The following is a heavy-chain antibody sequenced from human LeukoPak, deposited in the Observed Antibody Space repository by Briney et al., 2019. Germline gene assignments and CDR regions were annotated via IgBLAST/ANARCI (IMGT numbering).Heavy chain of an antibody. J-gene: IGHJ5*02. D-gene: IGHD6-13*01. CDR3: ARGGRQQLVRGWFDP. CDR2: IYHSGST. Sequence: SETLSLTCTVSGGSISSGSYYWGWIRQPPGKGLEWIGSIYHSGSTYYNPSLKSRVTISVDTSKNLLSLKLSSVTAADTAVYYCARGGRQQLVRGWFDPWGQGTLVTVSS. V-gene: IGHV4-39*07. CDR1: GGSISSGSYY.